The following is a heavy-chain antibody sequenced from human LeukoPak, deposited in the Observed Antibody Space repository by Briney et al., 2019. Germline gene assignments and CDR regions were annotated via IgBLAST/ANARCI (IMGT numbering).Heavy chain of an antibody. V-gene: IGHV4-59*08. Sequence: PSETLSLTCTVSGGSITSDFWGWIRQSPGKGLEWIGYMYHSGSTNYNPSLKSRVTISVDTSKNQFSLKLSSVTAADTAVYYCASVNYSFDYWGQGTLVTVSS. J-gene: IGHJ4*02. D-gene: IGHD1-26*01. CDR3: ASVNYSFDY. CDR1: GGSITSDF. CDR2: MYHSGST.